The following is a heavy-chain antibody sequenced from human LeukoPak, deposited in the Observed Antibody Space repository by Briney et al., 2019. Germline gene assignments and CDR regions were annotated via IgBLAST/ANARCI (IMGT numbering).Heavy chain of an antibody. Sequence: GGSLRLSCEVSGFTFSDYYMSWIRQAPGKGLEWVSYICKSGTTINYADSVKGRFIISRENANAKNSLHLQMNGLRAEDTAVYYCVRMDTTIITGWHFDVWGRGSLVTVSS. D-gene: IGHD1-1*01. CDR2: ICKSGTTI. V-gene: IGHV3-11*04. J-gene: IGHJ2*01. CDR3: VRMDTTIITGWHFDV. CDR1: GFTFSDYY.